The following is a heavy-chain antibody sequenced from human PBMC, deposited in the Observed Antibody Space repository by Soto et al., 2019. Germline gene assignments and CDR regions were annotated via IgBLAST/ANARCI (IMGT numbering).Heavy chain of an antibody. CDR1: GGTFYTYT. V-gene: IGHV1-69*13. J-gene: IGHJ4*02. Sequence: ASVKVSCKASGGTFYTYTFSWVRQAPGQGLEWMGSITPIYPTTNYAEKFQGRLTVTADGSTNTAYMELNSLTSEDTAVYYCARIPRHRFPPSDDIDSGRQGTLVTVS. CDR3: ARIPRHRFPPSDDIDS. D-gene: IGHD1-1*01. CDR2: ITPIYPTT.